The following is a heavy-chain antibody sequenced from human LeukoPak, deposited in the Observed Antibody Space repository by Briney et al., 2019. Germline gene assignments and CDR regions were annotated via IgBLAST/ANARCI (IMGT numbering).Heavy chain of an antibody. D-gene: IGHD6-13*01. V-gene: IGHV1-8*03. J-gene: IGHJ5*02. CDR1: GYTFTSYD. CDR3: ARGKLRRAAAGTAWFDP. Sequence: ASVKVSCKASGYTFTSYDINWVRQATGQGLEWIGWMNPNSGNTGYAQKFQGRVTITRNTSISTAYMELSSLRSEDTAVYYCARGKLRRAAAGTAWFDPWGQGTLVTVSS. CDR2: MNPNSGNT.